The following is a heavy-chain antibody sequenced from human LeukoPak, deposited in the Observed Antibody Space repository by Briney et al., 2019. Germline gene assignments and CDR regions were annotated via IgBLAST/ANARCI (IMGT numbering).Heavy chain of an antibody. CDR3: ARVEKKGFYYDNGGYYRNRFYYHMDV. J-gene: IGHJ6*03. CDR2: VNPDSGNT. D-gene: IGHD3-22*01. CDR1: GYSFFTYE. Sequence: ASVKVSCKASGYSFFTYEINWVRQATGQGLEWMGWVNPDSGNTRYAQNFQGRVTITRNTSMTTDFMELSSLRSDDTAVYYCARVEKKGFYYDNGGYYRNRFYYHMDVWGKGTTVTVS. V-gene: IGHV1-8*03.